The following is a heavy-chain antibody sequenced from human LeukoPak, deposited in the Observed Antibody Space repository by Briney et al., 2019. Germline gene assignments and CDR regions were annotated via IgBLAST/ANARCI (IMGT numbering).Heavy chain of an antibody. V-gene: IGHV1-2*02. CDR2: INPNSGGT. D-gene: IGHD1-1*01. J-gene: IGHJ4*02. Sequence: ASVKVSCKASGYTFTGYYMHWVRQAPGQGLEWMGWINPNSGGTNYAQKFQGRVTMTRDTSISTAYMELSRLRSDDTAVYYCATARVEPPHSTLYYFDYWGQGTLVTVSS. CDR1: GYTFTGYY. CDR3: ATARVEPPHSTLYYFDY.